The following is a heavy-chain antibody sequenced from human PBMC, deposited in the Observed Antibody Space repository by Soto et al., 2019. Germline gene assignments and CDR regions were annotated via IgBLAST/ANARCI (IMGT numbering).Heavy chain of an antibody. D-gene: IGHD3-10*01. J-gene: IGHJ6*02. CDR1: GFTFRSYG. V-gene: IGHV3-30*18. CDR3: AKDREFDYYYGMDV. Sequence: PGGSLRLSCAASGFTFRSYGMHWVRQAPGKGLERMAGISYDRSNEYYADTVRGRLTISRDNSNNTLYLQMNSLRAEDTAVYYCAKDREFDYYYGMDVWGQGT. CDR2: ISYDRSNE.